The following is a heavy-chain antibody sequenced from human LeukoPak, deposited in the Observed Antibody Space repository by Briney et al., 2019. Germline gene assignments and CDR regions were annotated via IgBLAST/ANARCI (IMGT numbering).Heavy chain of an antibody. CDR2: IWYDGSNT. CDR3: AKSRGPRYSRSNSGTYPFYNWFDP. V-gene: IGHV3-33*06. J-gene: IGHJ5*02. CDR1: GFAFSSYA. D-gene: IGHD4-23*01. Sequence: GGSLRLSCAASGFAFSSYAMHWVRQAPGKGLEWVALIWYDGSNTHYRDSVKGRFTISRDNSKNTLYLQMNSLRAEDTAVYYCAKSRGPRYSRSNSGTYPFYNWFDPWGQGTLVTVSS.